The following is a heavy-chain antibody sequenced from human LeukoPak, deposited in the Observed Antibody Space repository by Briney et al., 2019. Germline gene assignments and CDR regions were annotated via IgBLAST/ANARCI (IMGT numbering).Heavy chain of an antibody. CDR2: ISPGGGST. CDR3: ATTMPHDAFDI. Sequence: PGGSLRLSCAASGFTFRSYAMSWVRQAPGKGLEWVSTISPGGGSTYYADSVKGRFTISRDNAKNSLYLQMNSLRAEDTAVYYCATTMPHDAFDIWGQGTMVTVSS. CDR1: GFTFRSYA. V-gene: IGHV3-23*01. J-gene: IGHJ3*02. D-gene: IGHD2-2*01.